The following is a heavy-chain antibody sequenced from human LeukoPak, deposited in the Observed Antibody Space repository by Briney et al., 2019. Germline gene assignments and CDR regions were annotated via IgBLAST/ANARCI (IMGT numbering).Heavy chain of an antibody. CDR2: ISYDGSYK. Sequence: TGGSLRLSCAASGFTFSSHGMHCVRQAPGKWLEWVAPISYDGSYKYYADSVKGRFTISRDNSKNTLCLQVNSLIAEDTALYYCASSGGSGSCHYWGQGTLVTVSS. V-gene: IGHV3-30*19. CDR3: ASSGGSGSCHY. J-gene: IGHJ4*02. D-gene: IGHD6-19*01. CDR1: GFTFSSHG.